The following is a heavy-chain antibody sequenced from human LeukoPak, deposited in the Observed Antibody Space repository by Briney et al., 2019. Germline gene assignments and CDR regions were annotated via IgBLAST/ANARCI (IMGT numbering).Heavy chain of an antibody. CDR1: GFTFSNYG. Sequence: PGGSLRLSCAASGFTFSNYGMHWVRQAPGKGLEWVAFIRYDGSNKYCADSVKGRFTVSRDNTKNTLYLQMNSLRAEDTAAYYCAEEKNDYSDYSYMDVWGKGTTVTVSS. CDR2: IRYDGSNK. CDR3: AEEKNDYSDYSYMDV. D-gene: IGHD4-11*01. J-gene: IGHJ6*03. V-gene: IGHV3-30*02.